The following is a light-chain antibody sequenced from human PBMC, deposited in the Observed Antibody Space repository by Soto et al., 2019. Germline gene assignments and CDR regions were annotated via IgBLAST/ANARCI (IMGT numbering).Light chain of an antibody. CDR3: QQYNNWPWT. V-gene: IGKV3-15*01. CDR1: QSVRSN. CDR2: AAS. Sequence: EIVMTQSPATLSVSPGERAALSCRASQSVRSNLAWYQQKPGQAPRLLIYAASTRATDVPARFSGSGSGTDFTLTISSLQSEDFAVYYCQQYNNWPWTFGRGTKVDIK. J-gene: IGKJ1*01.